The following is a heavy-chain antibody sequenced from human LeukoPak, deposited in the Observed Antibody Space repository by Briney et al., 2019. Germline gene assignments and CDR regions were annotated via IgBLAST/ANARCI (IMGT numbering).Heavy chain of an antibody. CDR3: AITNRFLHMDI. Sequence: GGSLRLSCAGCGFIFSSYVMSWVRQAPGRGLEWISATSDSGGTRYYADSVKRGFTTSRDNSKNTLYLQMNSLRAEDTAVYYCAITNRFLHMDIWGQGTTVTVSS. V-gene: IGHV3-23*01. CDR2: TSDSGGTR. D-gene: IGHD1-20*01. J-gene: IGHJ6*02. CDR1: GFIFSSYV.